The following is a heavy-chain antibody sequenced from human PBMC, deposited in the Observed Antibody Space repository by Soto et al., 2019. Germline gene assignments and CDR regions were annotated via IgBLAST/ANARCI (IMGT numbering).Heavy chain of an antibody. D-gene: IGHD6-19*01. CDR1: GFSISSDGYS. CDR2: IYHSGST. CDR3: ARVRSGWGIDY. J-gene: IGHJ4*02. Sequence: PSETLSLTCPFSGFSISSDGYSWSWIRQPPGKGLNYIGYIYHSGSTYYNPSLKSRVTISVDRSKNQFSLKLSSVTAADTAVYYCARVRSGWGIDYWGQGTLVTVSS. V-gene: IGHV4-30-2*01.